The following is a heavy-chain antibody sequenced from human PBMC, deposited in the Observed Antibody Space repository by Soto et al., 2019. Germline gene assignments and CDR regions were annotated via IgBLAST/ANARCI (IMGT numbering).Heavy chain of an antibody. D-gene: IGHD2-2*01. J-gene: IGHJ6*02. Sequence: QVQLVQSGAEVKKPGASVKVSCKASGYTFTSYYMHWVRQAPGQGLEWMGIINPSGGSTSYAQKFQGRVTMTRETSTSTVYMELRSLRSEDTAVYYCAREGTTLGYCSSTSCDDYYYGMDVWGQGTTVTVSS. CDR2: INPSGGST. V-gene: IGHV1-46*01. CDR1: GYTFTSYY. CDR3: AREGTTLGYCSSTSCDDYYYGMDV.